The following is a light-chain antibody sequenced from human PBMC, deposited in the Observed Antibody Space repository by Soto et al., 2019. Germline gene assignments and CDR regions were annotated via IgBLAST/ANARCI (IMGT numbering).Light chain of an antibody. CDR3: QQYYITPPT. V-gene: IGKV4-1*01. J-gene: IGKJ4*01. CDR1: QSVLYSSNNKND. Sequence: DIVMTQSPDSLAVSLGERATINCKSSQSVLYSSNNKNDLTWYQQKPGQPPKLLIYWASTRESGVPDRFSGRGSGTDFTLTISSLQAEEVAVYYCQQYYITPPTFGGGTKVEIK. CDR2: WAS.